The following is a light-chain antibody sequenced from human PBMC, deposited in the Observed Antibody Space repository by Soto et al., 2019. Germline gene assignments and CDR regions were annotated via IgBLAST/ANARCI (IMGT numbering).Light chain of an antibody. V-gene: IGLV1-44*01. CDR1: SSNIGRNT. CDR3: AAWQDSLNGPV. CDR2: STD. J-gene: IGLJ2*01. Sequence: QSVLTQPPSASGTPGQTVAISCSGDSSNIGRNTVNWYQQFPGTAPKLLIHSTDQRPSGVSDRFSGSKSGTSASLAISGLQSEDEADYYCAAWQDSLNGPVFGGGTQLTVL.